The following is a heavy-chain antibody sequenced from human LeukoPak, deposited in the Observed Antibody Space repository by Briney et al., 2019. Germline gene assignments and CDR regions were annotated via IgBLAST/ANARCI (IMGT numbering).Heavy chain of an antibody. V-gene: IGHV3-23*01. Sequence: PGGSLRLSCAASGFIFSTYAMSWVRQAPGKGLEWVSAISVSGDKTYYAGSVKGRYTISRDNSKNTLFLQMNSLRAEDTAVYYCAKLAAASEYSFTDVWGQGTTVTVSS. J-gene: IGHJ6*02. CDR1: GFIFSTYA. CDR2: ISVSGDKT. CDR3: AKLAAASEYSFTDV. D-gene: IGHD2-15*01.